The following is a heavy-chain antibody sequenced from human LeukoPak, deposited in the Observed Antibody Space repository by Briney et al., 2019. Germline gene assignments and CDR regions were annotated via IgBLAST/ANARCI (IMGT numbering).Heavy chain of an antibody. V-gene: IGHV4-59*01. J-gene: IGHJ5*02. CDR1: GGSLSSFY. Sequence: PSETLSLTCTVSGGSLSSFYWSWIRQPPGKGLEWIGYIYYSGSTNYNPSLKSRVTISVDTSKNQFSLKLSSVTAADTAVYYCATTYYDILTGQNWFDPWGQGTLVTVSS. D-gene: IGHD3-9*01. CDR3: ATTYYDILTGQNWFDP. CDR2: IYYSGST.